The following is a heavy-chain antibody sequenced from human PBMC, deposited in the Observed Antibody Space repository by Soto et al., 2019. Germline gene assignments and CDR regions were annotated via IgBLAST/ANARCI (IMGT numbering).Heavy chain of an antibody. CDR1: GGSISSGGYY. CDR3: ARQYSSGWYGIDY. J-gene: IGHJ4*02. V-gene: IGHV4-31*03. D-gene: IGHD6-19*01. Sequence: KPSETLSLTCTVSGGSISSGGYYWSWIRQHPGKGLEWIGYIYYSGSTYYNPSLKSRVTISVDTSKNQLSPKLSSVTAADTAVYYCARQYSSGWYGIDYWGQGTLVTVSS. CDR2: IYYSGST.